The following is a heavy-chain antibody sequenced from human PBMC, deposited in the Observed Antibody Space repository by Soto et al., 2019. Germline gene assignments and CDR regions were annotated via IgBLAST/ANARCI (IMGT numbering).Heavy chain of an antibody. CDR3: ARSRRVWFGELSKYYYYGMDV. J-gene: IGHJ6*02. CDR1: GGSISSYY. D-gene: IGHD3-10*01. V-gene: IGHV4-59*08. Sequence: PSETLSLTCTVSGGSISSYYWSWIRQPPGKGVEWIGYIYYSGSTNYNPSLKSRVIIPVDTSKNQFSLKLSSVTAADTAVYYCARSRRVWFGELSKYYYYGMDVWGQGTTVT. CDR2: IYYSGST.